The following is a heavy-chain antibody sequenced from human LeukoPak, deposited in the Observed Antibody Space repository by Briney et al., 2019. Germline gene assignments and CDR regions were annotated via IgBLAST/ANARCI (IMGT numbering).Heavy chain of an antibody. J-gene: IGHJ4*02. CDR1: GYSFTGYY. Sequence: ASVKVSCKASGYSFTGYYIHWIRQAPGQGLEWLGWIDSNSGGTTYAQKFQGRITMTRDTSITTAYMELSRLTSDDTAVYYCARGGGGWVYYDYWGQGTLVTVSS. D-gene: IGHD3-10*01. V-gene: IGHV1-2*02. CDR2: IDSNSGGT. CDR3: ARGGGGWVYYDY.